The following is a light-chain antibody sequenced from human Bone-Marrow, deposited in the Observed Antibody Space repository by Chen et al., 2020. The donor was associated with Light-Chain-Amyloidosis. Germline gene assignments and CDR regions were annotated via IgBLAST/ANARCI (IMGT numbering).Light chain of an antibody. J-gene: IGKJ4*01. V-gene: IGKV3-20*01. CDR1: QTISSNY. CDR2: GSS. CDR3: QQYGTSPLT. Sequence: EIVLTQSPGTLSLSPGEGANLSCRASQTISSNYLTWYQQKFGRAPRLLIYGSSSRATGIPDRFTGSGSGTDFTLTINRLEPEDFAMYYCQQYGTSPLTFVGGTKVEIK.